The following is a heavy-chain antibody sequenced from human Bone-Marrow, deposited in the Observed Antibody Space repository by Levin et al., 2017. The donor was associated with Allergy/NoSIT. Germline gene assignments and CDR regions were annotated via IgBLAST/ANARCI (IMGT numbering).Heavy chain of an antibody. D-gene: IGHD3-3*01. CDR3: AREVAEYDFWSGHYYYYYMDV. CDR1: GFTFSSYS. J-gene: IGHJ6*03. Sequence: GESLKISCAASGFTFSSYSMNWVRQAPGKGLEWVSYISSSSSTIYYADSVKGRFTISRDNGKNSLYLQMNSLRDEDTAVYYCAREVAEYDFWSGHYYYYYMDVWGKGTTVTVSS. V-gene: IGHV3-48*02. CDR2: ISSSSSTI.